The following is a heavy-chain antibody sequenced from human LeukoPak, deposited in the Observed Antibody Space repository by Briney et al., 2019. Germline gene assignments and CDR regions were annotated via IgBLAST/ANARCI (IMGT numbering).Heavy chain of an antibody. D-gene: IGHD3-3*01. CDR1: GYTFTSYG. V-gene: IGHV1-18*01. J-gene: IGHJ6*03. CDR3: ARVEGYYYYYYMDV. Sequence: ASVTVSCKASGYTFTSYGISWVRQAPGQGLEWMGWISAYNGNTNYAQKLQGRVTMTTDTSTSTAYMELRSLRSDDTAVYYCARVEGYYYYYYMDVWGKGTTVTVSS. CDR2: ISAYNGNT.